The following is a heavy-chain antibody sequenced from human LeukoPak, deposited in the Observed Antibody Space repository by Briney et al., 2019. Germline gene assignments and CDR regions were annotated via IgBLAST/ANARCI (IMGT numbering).Heavy chain of an antibody. CDR3: ARQEYDSWSASSAWFDH. CDR2: IYHSGSGST. V-gene: IGHV4-30-2*03. J-gene: IGHJ5*02. Sequence: SETLSLTCTVSGGSISSGGHSWSWIRQPPGKGLEWIGYIYHSGSGSTYYNPSLKSRVTISVDASKNQFSLKLTSVTAADTAVYHCARQEYDSWSASSAWFDHWGQGILVTVSS. CDR1: GGSISSGGHS. D-gene: IGHD3-3*01.